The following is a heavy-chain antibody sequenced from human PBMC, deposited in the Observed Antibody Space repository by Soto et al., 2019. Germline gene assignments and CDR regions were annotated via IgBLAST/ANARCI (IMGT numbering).Heavy chain of an antibody. V-gene: IGHV4-34*01. D-gene: IGHD3-22*01. Sequence: SETLSLTCAVYGGSFSGYYWSWIRQPPGKGLEWIREINHSGSTNYNPSLKSRVTISVDTSKNQFSLKLSSVTAADTAVYYCARAGTYYYDSSGYYLGPWGQGTLVTVSS. CDR1: GGSFSGYY. CDR2: INHSGST. CDR3: ARAGTYYYDSSGYYLGP. J-gene: IGHJ5*02.